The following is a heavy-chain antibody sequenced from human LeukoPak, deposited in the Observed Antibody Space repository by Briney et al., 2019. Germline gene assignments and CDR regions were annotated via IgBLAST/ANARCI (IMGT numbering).Heavy chain of an antibody. V-gene: IGHV4-30-2*01. CDR3: ARIVGATGYYFDY. J-gene: IGHJ4*02. CDR1: GGSISSGGYS. CDR2: IYHSGST. D-gene: IGHD1-26*01. Sequence: SQTLSLTCAVSGGSISSGGYSCSWIRQPPGKGLEWIGYIYHSGSTYYNPSLKSRVTISVDRSKNQFSLKLSSVTAADTAVYYCARIVGATGYYFDYWGQGTLVTVSS.